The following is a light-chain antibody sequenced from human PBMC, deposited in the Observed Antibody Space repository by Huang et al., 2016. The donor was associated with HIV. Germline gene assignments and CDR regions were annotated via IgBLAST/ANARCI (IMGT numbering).Light chain of an antibody. J-gene: IGKJ4*01. CDR2: AAS. V-gene: IGKV1-9*01. CDR1: QGVTNY. CDR3: QQFNTYPVT. Sequence: IQLTQSPSFLSASVGDRVTITCRASQGVTNYLAWYQQKPGKAPKLLSFAASTLHSGFPSRFSGSGSGTDFTLSIDSLQPEDSATYYCQQFNTYPVTFGGGTKVEIK.